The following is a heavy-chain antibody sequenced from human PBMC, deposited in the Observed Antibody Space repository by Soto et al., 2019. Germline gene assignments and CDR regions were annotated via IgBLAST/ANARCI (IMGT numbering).Heavy chain of an antibody. D-gene: IGHD1-26*01. CDR3: VKDLWELLVSPL. J-gene: IGHJ4*02. V-gene: IGHV3-48*04. CDR1: GFIFSSHS. Sequence: GGSLRLSCAASGFIFSSHSMNWVRQAPGKGLEWVSYISSSSSTTYYADSVKGRFITSRDNSKNTLYLQMNSLRAEDTAVYYCVKDLWELLVSPLWGQGTLVTVSS. CDR2: ISSSSSTT.